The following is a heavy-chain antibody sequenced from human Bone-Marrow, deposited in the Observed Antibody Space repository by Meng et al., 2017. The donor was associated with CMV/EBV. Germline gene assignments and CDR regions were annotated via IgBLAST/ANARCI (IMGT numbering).Heavy chain of an antibody. CDR2: INHSGST. Sequence: QVQLQQWGAGLLKPSETLSLTCAVYGGSFSGYSWSWIRQPPGKGLEWIGEINHSGSTNYNPSLKSRVTISVDTSKNQFSLKLSSVTAADTAVYYCARGRTAAGATTTTFDYWGQGTLVTVSS. V-gene: IGHV4-34*01. J-gene: IGHJ4*02. CDR1: GGSFSGYS. D-gene: IGHD6-13*01. CDR3: ARGRTAAGATTTTFDY.